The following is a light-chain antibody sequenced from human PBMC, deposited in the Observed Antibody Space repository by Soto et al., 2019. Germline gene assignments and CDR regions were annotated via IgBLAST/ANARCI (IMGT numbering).Light chain of an antibody. J-gene: IGKJ4*01. CDR3: QQIYTTSLT. CDR1: QSIGTY. Sequence: DIQMTQSPSSLSASVGDRVTITCRASQSIGTYLNWYQQQSGKAPKFLIYAASTLQSGVPSRFSGSGSGTDFTLTISNLQPEDFATYYCQQIYTTSLTFGGGTKMEIK. CDR2: AAS. V-gene: IGKV1-39*01.